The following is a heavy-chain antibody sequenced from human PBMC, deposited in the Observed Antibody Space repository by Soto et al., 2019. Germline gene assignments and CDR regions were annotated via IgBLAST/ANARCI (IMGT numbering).Heavy chain of an antibody. CDR1: GGSFSGYY. J-gene: IGHJ6*02. D-gene: IGHD6-19*01. Sequence: QVQLQQWGAGLLKPSETLSLTCAVYGGSFSGYYWSWIRQPPGKGLEWIGEINHSGSTNYNPSLKSRLTISVDTSKNQFSLKLSSVTAADTAVYYCARGFRYSSGWYDVWGQGTTVTVSS. V-gene: IGHV4-34*01. CDR2: INHSGST. CDR3: ARGFRYSSGWYDV.